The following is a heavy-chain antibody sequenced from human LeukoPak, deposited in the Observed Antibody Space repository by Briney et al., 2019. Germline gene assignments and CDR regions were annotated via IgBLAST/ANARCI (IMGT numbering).Heavy chain of an antibody. CDR1: GFTFNSYG. D-gene: IGHD2/OR15-2a*01. J-gene: IGHJ4*02. V-gene: IGHV3-30*18. CDR3: VKEYFRGFDQ. CDR2: VSNDGKLT. Sequence: GGSLRLSCAASGFTFNSYGMHWVRRAPGKGLEWVAAVSNDGKLTYYEDSVRGRFTISRDNSKNTVHLQMNSLRTEDTAVYHCVKEYFRGFDQWGQGTLVIVSS.